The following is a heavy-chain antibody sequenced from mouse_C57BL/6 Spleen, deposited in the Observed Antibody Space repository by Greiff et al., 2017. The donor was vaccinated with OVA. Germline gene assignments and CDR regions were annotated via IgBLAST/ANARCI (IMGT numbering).Heavy chain of an antibody. CDR1: GYSITSGYY. D-gene: IGHD1-1*01. CDR2: ISYDGSN. CDR3: ARDQDYGGYFDY. J-gene: IGHJ2*01. V-gene: IGHV3-6*01. Sequence: VQLKESGPGLVKPSQSLSLTCSVTGYSITSGYYWNWIRQFPGNKLEWMGYISYDGSNNYNPSLKNRISITRDTSKNQFFLKLNSVTTEDTATYYCARDQDYGGYFDYWGQGTTLTVSS.